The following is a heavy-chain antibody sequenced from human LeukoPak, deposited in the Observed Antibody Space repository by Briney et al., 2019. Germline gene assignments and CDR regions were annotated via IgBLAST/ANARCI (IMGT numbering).Heavy chain of an antibody. CDR3: ARSPRYCRGGTCYREYFQH. D-gene: IGHD2-15*01. J-gene: IGHJ1*01. CDR1: GFTFSSYW. Sequence: GSLRLSCAASGFTFSSYWMHWVRQAPGKGLVWVSRINSDGSSTSYADSVKGRFTISRDNAKNSLYLQMNSLRAEDTAVYYCARSPRYCRGGTCYREYFQHWGQGTLVTVSS. CDR2: INSDGSST. V-gene: IGHV3-74*01.